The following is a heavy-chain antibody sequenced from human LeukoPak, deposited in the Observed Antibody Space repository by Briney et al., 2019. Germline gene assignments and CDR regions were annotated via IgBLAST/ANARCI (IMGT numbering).Heavy chain of an antibody. D-gene: IGHD3-10*01. CDR3: AKGYMVRGVIFDY. Sequence: GGSLRLSCAASGFIFSTYAMSWVRQAPGKGLEWVSAISGSGGSTYYADSVKGRFTISRDNSKDTLYLQMDSLRAEDTAAYYCAKGYMVRGVIFDYWGQGTLVTVSS. CDR1: GFIFSTYA. J-gene: IGHJ4*02. V-gene: IGHV3-23*01. CDR2: ISGSGGST.